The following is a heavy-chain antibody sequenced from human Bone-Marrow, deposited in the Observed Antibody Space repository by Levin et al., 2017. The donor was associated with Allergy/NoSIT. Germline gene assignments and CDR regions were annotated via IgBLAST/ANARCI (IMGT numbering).Heavy chain of an antibody. CDR1: GYTFTGYY. CDR2: INPNSGGT. Sequence: PGESLKISCKASGYTFTGYYMHWVRQAPGQGLEWMGRINPNSGGTNYAQKFQGRVTMTRDTSISTAYMELSRLRSDDTAVYYCARDLTIFGVVLNWFDPWGQGTLVTVSS. J-gene: IGHJ5*02. D-gene: IGHD3-3*01. V-gene: IGHV1-2*06. CDR3: ARDLTIFGVVLNWFDP.